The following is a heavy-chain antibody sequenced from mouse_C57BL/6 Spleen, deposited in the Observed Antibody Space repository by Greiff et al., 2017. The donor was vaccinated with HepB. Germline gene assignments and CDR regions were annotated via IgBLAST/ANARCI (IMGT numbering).Heavy chain of an antibody. D-gene: IGHD1-1*01. CDR1: GYTFTDYY. CDR3: ARGEDYYGLYWYFDV. CDR2: IYPGSGNT. Sequence: QVQLQQSGAELVRPGASVKLSCKASGYTFTDYYINWVKQRPGQGLEWIARIYPGSGNTYYNEKFKGKATLTAEKSSSTAYMQLSSLTSEDSAVYFCARGEDYYGLYWYFDVWGTGTTVTVSS. V-gene: IGHV1-76*01. J-gene: IGHJ1*03.